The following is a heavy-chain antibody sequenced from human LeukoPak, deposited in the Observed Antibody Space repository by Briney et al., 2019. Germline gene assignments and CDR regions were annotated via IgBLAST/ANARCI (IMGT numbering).Heavy chain of an antibody. Sequence: PGGSLRLSCAASGFTFRNHWMTWVRQAPGKGLEWVANTNQRGSEIYYVDSVRGRFTISRDNSKNTLYLQMNSLRAEDTAVYYCAKDDNYIRFLSWGQGTLVTVSS. V-gene: IGHV3-7*03. J-gene: IGHJ5*02. CDR3: AKDDNYIRFLS. CDR2: TNQRGSEI. D-gene: IGHD3-16*01. CDR1: GFTFRNHW.